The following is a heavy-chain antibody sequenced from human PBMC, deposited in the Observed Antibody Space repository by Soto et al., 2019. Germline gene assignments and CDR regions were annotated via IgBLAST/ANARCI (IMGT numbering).Heavy chain of an antibody. V-gene: IGHV4-59*08. CDR1: GGSISSYY. D-gene: IGHD5-12*01. Sequence: SETLSLTCPVSGGSISSYYWSWIRQPPGKGLEWIGYIYYSGSTNYNPSLKSRVTISVDTSKNQFSLKLSSVTAADTAVYYCAGDSGYDSRTSYFDYWGQGTLVTVSS. J-gene: IGHJ4*02. CDR2: IYYSGST. CDR3: AGDSGYDSRTSYFDY.